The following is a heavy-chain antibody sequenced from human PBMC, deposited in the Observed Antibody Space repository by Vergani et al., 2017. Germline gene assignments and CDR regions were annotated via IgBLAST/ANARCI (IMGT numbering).Heavy chain of an antibody. V-gene: IGHV4-59*11. J-gene: IGHJ4*02. Sequence: QVQLQESGPGLVKPAETLSLSCTVSAVSLQSHYWAWPRQSPGKGLEYIGFIYHSGSTIYHPSLKSRVTMSVDMSKNQFSLKLKSVTSADTAVYYCATVGTQWVVNGFFDHWGQGILVTVSS. D-gene: IGHD6-19*01. CDR1: AVSLQSHY. CDR3: ATVGTQWVVNGFFDH. CDR2: IYHSGST.